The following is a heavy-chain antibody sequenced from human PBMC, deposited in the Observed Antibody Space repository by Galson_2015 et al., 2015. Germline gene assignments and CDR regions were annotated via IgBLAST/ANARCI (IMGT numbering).Heavy chain of an antibody. CDR1: GGSFSGYY. D-gene: IGHD6-19*01. J-gene: IGHJ3*02. CDR2: INHSGST. CDR3: AREQYVLSSDGFDDAFDI. V-gene: IGHV4-34*01. Sequence: ATLSLTCAVYGGSFSGYYWSWTRQPPGKGLEWIGEINHSGSTNYNPSLKSRVTISVDTSKNQFSLKLGSVTAADTAVYYCAREQYVLSSDGFDDAFDIWGQGTMVTVSS.